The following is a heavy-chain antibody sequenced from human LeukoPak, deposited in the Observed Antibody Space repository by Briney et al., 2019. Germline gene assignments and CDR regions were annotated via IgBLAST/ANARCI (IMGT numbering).Heavy chain of an antibody. D-gene: IGHD1-1*01. CDR3: VTDGDKWNDFEY. CDR2: IDKNGNEI. J-gene: IGHJ4*02. CDR1: GLSISNFW. V-gene: IGHV3-7*01. Sequence: GGSLRLSCAASGLSISNFWMHWVRQAPGKGLEWVAIIDKNGNEIKYVDSVKGRFTLSRENAKNSVYLQMNSLRTEDTALYYCVTDGDKWNDFEYWGQGTLVTVSS.